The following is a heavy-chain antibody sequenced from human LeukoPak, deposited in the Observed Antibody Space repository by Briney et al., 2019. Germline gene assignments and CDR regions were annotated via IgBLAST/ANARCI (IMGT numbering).Heavy chain of an antibody. Sequence: ASVTVSCTTSEYPFTSYYIHWVRQAPGQGLEWMGLINPSSGSTSYAQKFLGRVTMTRDTSTSTVHMDLSSLRSEDMAVYYCARPGSPAAGASDFHHWGQGTLVTVSS. CDR1: EYPFTSYY. V-gene: IGHV1-46*01. CDR3: ARPGSPAAGASDFHH. CDR2: INPSSGST. D-gene: IGHD6-13*01. J-gene: IGHJ1*01.